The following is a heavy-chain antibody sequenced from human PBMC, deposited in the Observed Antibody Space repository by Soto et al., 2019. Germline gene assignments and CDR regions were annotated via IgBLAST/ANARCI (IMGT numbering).Heavy chain of an antibody. CDR1: GFTFSSYE. D-gene: IGHD1-1*01. CDR2: ISSSGSTI. V-gene: IGHV3-48*03. CDR3: ARDLEGWFDP. J-gene: IGHJ5*02. Sequence: EVQLVESGGGLVQPGGSLRLSCAASGFTFSSYEMNWVRQAPGKGLEWVSYISSSGSTIYYADSVKGRFTISRDNAKNSLYVQMNSLRAEDTAVYYCARDLEGWFDPWGQGTLVTVSS.